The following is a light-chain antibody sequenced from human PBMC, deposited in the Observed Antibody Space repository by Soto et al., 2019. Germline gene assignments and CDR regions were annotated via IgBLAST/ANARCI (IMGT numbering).Light chain of an antibody. CDR1: QSISSY. V-gene: IGKV1-39*01. CDR2: AAS. CDR3: QQSYSTPFT. Sequence: DIRMTQSPSSLSASVGDRVTITCRASQSISSYLNWYQQQAGKAPKLLIYAASSLQSGLPSSFSGSGSGTDFTLTISSLQPEDFATYYCQQSYSTPFTFGPGTKVDIK. J-gene: IGKJ3*01.